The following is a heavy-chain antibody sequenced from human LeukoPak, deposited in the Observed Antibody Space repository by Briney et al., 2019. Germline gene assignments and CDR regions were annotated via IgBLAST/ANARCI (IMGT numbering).Heavy chain of an antibody. J-gene: IGHJ3*02. V-gene: IGHV4-59*12. CDR3: ARDPVAGRAFDI. Sequence: SETLSLTCSVSGGSISSYYWSWIRQPPGKGLEWIGYIYSSGRTNYNPSLKSRVTISVDTSKNQFSLKLSSVTAADTAVYYCARDPVAGRAFDIWGQGTMVTVSS. CDR2: IYSSGRT. CDR1: GGSISSYY. D-gene: IGHD6-19*01.